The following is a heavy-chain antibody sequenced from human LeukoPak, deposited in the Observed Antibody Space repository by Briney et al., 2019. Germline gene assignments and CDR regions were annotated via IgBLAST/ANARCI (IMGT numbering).Heavy chain of an antibody. CDR3: AKAWGRSAYGLDY. V-gene: IGHV3-30*02. J-gene: IGHJ4*02. CDR1: GFTFSDYG. Sequence: GGSLRLSCVAAGFTFSDYGMHWVRQAPGKGLEWVAFIRYDGTKKYYADSVKGRFTISRDDSKNTVYLQMYSLRPEDTAVYYCAKAWGRSAYGLDYWAQGTLVTV. CDR2: IRYDGTKK. D-gene: IGHD3-16*01.